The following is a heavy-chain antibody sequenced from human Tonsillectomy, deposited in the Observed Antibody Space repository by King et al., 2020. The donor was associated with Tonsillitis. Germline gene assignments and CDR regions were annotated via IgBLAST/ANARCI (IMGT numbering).Heavy chain of an antibody. J-gene: IGHJ5*02. CDR2: INPSGGTT. D-gene: IGHD2-2*01. V-gene: IGHV1-46*01. CDR3: ARDRPCSSASCYGGSWFDP. CDR1: GYTFTSYY. Sequence: VQLVESGAEVKKPGASVKVSCKASGYTFTSYYMHWVRQAPGQGLEWMGMINPSGGTTSHAQKFQGRVTMTRDTSTNTVYMELSSLRSEDTAVYYCARDRPCSSASCYGGSWFDPWGQGTLVTVCS.